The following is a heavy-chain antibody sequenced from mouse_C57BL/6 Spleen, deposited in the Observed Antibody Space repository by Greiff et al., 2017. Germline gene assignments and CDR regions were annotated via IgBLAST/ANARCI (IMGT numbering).Heavy chain of an antibody. Sequence: QVQLQQSGPELVKPGASVKISCKASGYAFSSSWMNWVKQRPGKGLEWIGRIYPGDGDTNYNGKFKGKATLTADKSSSTAYMQLSSLTSEDSAVYFCAREFITTAAYAMDYWGQGTSVTVSS. J-gene: IGHJ4*01. CDR1: GYAFSSSW. CDR3: AREFITTAAYAMDY. CDR2: IYPGDGDT. D-gene: IGHD1-1*01. V-gene: IGHV1-82*01.